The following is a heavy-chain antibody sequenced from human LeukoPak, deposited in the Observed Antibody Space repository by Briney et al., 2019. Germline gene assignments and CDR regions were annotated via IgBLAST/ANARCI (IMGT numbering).Heavy chain of an antibody. J-gene: IGHJ6*03. Sequence: SETLSLTCTVSGGSISRYYWSWIRQPPGKGLEWIGYIYYSGSTNYNPSLKSRVTISVDTSKNQFSLKLSSVTAADTAVYYCARHALRRYMDVWGKGTTVTISS. CDR2: IYYSGST. V-gene: IGHV4-59*08. CDR1: GGSISRYY. CDR3: ARHALRRYMDV. D-gene: IGHD4-17*01.